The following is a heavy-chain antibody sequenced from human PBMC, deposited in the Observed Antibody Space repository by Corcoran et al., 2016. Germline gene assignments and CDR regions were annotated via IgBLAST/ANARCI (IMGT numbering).Heavy chain of an antibody. Sequence: QVQLVESGGGVVQPGRSLRLSCAASGFTFSSYGMHWVRQAPGKGLEWVAVISYDGSNKYYADSVKGRFTISRDNSKNTLYLQMNSLRAEETAVYYCAKDPIVAGVHYYGMDVWGQGTTVTVSS. CDR2: ISYDGSNK. CDR3: AKDPIVAGVHYYGMDV. CDR1: GFTFSSYG. V-gene: IGHV3-30*18. D-gene: IGHD3-16*02. J-gene: IGHJ6*02.